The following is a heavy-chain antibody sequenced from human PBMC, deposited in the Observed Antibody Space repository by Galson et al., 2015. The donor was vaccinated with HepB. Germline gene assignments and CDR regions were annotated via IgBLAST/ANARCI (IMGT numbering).Heavy chain of an antibody. CDR1: GGSISSSSYY. CDR2: IYYSGST. Sequence: ETLSLTCTVSGGSISSSSYYWGWIRQPPGKGLEWIGSIYYSGSTYYNPSLKSRVTISVDTSKNQFSLKLSSVTAADTAVYYCARQTGEWELLFYFDYWGQGTLVTVSS. CDR3: ARQTGEWELLFYFDY. J-gene: IGHJ4*02. D-gene: IGHD1-26*01. V-gene: IGHV4-39*01.